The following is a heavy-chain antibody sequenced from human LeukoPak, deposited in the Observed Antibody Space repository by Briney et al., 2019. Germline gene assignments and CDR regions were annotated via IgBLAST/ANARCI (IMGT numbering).Heavy chain of an antibody. CDR2: ISSDGGTT. J-gene: IGHJ3*02. V-gene: IGHV3-64*04. CDR1: GFIFNNYA. Sequence: GGSLRLSCSASGFIFNNYAMQWVRQAAGKGLDYILAISSDGGTTYYADSVKGRFTISRDNSKNTLYLQMNSLRAEDTAVYYCARIDFWSGYGAFDIWGQGTMVTVSS. D-gene: IGHD3-3*01. CDR3: ARIDFWSGYGAFDI.